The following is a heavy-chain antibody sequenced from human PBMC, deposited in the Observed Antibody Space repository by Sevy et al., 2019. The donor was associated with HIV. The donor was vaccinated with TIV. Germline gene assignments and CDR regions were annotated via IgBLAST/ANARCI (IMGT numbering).Heavy chain of an antibody. J-gene: IGHJ6*02. CDR3: ARSKGGYSSSGYYYGMDV. CDR2: IKQDGSEK. V-gene: IGHV3-7*01. D-gene: IGHD6-13*01. Sequence: GGSLRLSCAASGFTFSSYWMSWVRQAPGKGLEWVANIKQDGSEKYYVDSVKGRFTISRDNAKNSLYLQMNSLRAEDTAVYYCARSKGGYSSSGYYYGMDVWGQGTTVTVSS. CDR1: GFTFSSYW.